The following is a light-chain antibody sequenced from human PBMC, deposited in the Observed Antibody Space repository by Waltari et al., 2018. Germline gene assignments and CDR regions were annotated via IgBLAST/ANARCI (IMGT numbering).Light chain of an antibody. CDR3: ISYTSTTTYVV. V-gene: IGLV2-14*03. CDR2: DVN. Sequence: QSALTQPASVSASPGQSITISCTGTSGAVGGYDYVSWYQQHPRKAPQLIIYDVNKRPSGVSHRFSASKSGNSASLTIFGLQAEDEADYYCISYTSTTTYVVVGGGTKLTVL. J-gene: IGLJ2*01. CDR1: SGAVGGYDY.